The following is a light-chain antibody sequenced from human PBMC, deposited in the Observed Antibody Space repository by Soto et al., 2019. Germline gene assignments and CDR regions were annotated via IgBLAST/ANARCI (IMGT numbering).Light chain of an antibody. CDR1: SSDVGGYNY. CDR2: EVS. Sequence: QSVLTQPASVSGSPGPSITISCTGTSSDVGGYNYVSWYQQHPGKAPKLMIYEVSNRPSGVSNRFSGSKSGNTASLTISGLQAEDEADYYCSSYTSSSIDYVFGTRTKLTVL. CDR3: SSYTSSSIDYV. J-gene: IGLJ1*01. V-gene: IGLV2-14*01.